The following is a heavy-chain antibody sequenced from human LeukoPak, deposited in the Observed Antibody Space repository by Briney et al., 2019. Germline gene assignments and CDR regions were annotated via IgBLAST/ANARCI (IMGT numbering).Heavy chain of an antibody. D-gene: IGHD3-10*01. J-gene: IGHJ4*02. V-gene: IGHV3-21*01. Sequence: GGSLRLSCAASGFTFSTYSMNWVRQAPGKGLEWVSSITASSYTYYADSVKGRFTTSRDNTKNSLYLQMNSLRAEDTGIYYCAREDYYESGTDDYWGQGTLVTVFS. CDR1: GFTFSTYS. CDR2: ITASSYT. CDR3: AREDYYESGTDDY.